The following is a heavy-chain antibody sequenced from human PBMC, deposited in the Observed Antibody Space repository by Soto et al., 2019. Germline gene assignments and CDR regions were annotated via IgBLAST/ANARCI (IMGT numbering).Heavy chain of an antibody. CDR1: GFTFSSYA. V-gene: IGHV3-23*01. J-gene: IGHJ4*02. CDR2: ISGGGETT. D-gene: IGHD3-10*01. Sequence: EVQLLESGGGLVQPGGSLRLSCAASGFTFSSYAMWWVRQAPGKGLECVSAISGGGETTYYADSVKGRFTISRDNSKNTLHLQMYRLRVEDTAVYYCAFNSGSGSYYFDYWGQGPLVTVSS. CDR3: AFNSGSGSYYFDY.